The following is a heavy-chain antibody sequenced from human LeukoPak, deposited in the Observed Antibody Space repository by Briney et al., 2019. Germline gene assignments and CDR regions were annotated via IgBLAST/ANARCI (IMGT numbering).Heavy chain of an antibody. CDR3: ARGVDERLFAFDI. CDR1: GFTFSSYS. Sequence: PGGSLRLSCAASGFTFSSYSMNWVRQAPGKGLEWVSSISSSSSYIYYADSVKGRFTISRDNAKNSLYLQMNSLRAEDTAVYYCARGVDERLFAFDIWGQGTMVTVSS. D-gene: IGHD3-16*01. V-gene: IGHV3-21*01. J-gene: IGHJ3*02. CDR2: ISSSSSYI.